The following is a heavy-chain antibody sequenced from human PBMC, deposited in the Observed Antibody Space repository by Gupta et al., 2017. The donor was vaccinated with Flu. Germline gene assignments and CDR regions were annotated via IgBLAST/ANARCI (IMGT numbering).Heavy chain of an antibody. V-gene: IGHV3-64D*06. Sequence: TISRDNSKNTLYLQMSSLRPEDTAVYYCVKDMLITVITPLGPVDYWGQGTLVTVSS. CDR3: VKDMLITVITPLGPVDY. D-gene: IGHD4-17*01. J-gene: IGHJ4*02.